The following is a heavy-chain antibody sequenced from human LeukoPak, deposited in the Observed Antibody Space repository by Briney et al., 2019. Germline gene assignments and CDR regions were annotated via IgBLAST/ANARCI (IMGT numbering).Heavy chain of an antibody. J-gene: IGHJ4*02. CDR1: SGSFANYY. Sequence: GGSLQSPCNGSSGSFANYYIVWGRRLPGRDLEWWGTIYHGDCVTTYAASFEGQVTISADNSINTAYLQWSSLKASDTAMYYCARHKSGFDYWGQGTLVTVSS. V-gene: IGHV5-51*01. CDR2: IYHGDCVT. D-gene: IGHD6-25*01. CDR3: ARHKSGFDY.